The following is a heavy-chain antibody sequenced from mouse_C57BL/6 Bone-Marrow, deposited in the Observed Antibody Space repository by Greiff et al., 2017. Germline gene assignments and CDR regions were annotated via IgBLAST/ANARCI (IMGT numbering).Heavy chain of an antibody. J-gene: IGHJ2*01. Sequence: DVKLVESGPGLVKPSQSLSLTCSVTGYSITSGYYWNWIRQFPGNNLEWMGYISYDGSNNYNPSLKNRISITRDTSKNPFFLKLNSVTTEDTATYYCARDYGSSYEYYFDYWGQGTTLTVSS. D-gene: IGHD1-1*01. CDR3: ARDYGSSYEYYFDY. V-gene: IGHV3-6*01. CDR1: GYSITSGYY. CDR2: ISYDGSN.